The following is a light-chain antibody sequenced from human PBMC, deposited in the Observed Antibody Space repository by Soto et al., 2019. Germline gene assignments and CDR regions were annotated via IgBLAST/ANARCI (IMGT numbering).Light chain of an antibody. J-gene: IGLJ3*02. CDR1: RSNIGSNY. Sequence: VVTQPPSASGTPEQRVTISCSGSRSNIGSNYVYWYKQLPGTAPKLLIYRNNQRPSGVPDRFSGSKSGTSASLAISGLRSEDEADYYCAAWDDSLSARWVFGGGTQLTVL. CDR2: RNN. V-gene: IGLV1-47*01. CDR3: AAWDDSLSARWV.